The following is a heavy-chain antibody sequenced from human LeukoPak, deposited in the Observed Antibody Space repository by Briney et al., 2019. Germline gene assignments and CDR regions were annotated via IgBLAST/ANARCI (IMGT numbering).Heavy chain of an antibody. CDR3: AREARCSGGSCYSYWFDP. CDR2: IYYSGST. CDR1: GGSISSYY. V-gene: IGHV4-59*01. Sequence: SETLSLTCTVSGGSISSYYWSWIRQPPGQGLEGRGYIYYSGSTNYNPSLKSRVTISVDTSKNQFSLKLSSVTAADTAVYYCAREARCSGGSCYSYWFDPWGQGTLVTVSS. J-gene: IGHJ5*02. D-gene: IGHD2-15*01.